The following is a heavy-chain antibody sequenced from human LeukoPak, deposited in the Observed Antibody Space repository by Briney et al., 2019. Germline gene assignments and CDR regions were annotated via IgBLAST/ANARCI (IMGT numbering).Heavy chain of an antibody. Sequence: GGSLRLSCAASGFTFSSYAMSWVRQAPGKGLEWVSAISGSGGSTYYADSVKGRFTISRDNSKNTLYLQMNSLRAEDTAVYYCAKDQGLEGYDSSGYYDYWGQGTLVTVSS. CDR3: AKDQGLEGYDSSGYYDY. J-gene: IGHJ4*02. CDR1: GFTFSSYA. CDR2: ISGSGGST. D-gene: IGHD3-22*01. V-gene: IGHV3-23*01.